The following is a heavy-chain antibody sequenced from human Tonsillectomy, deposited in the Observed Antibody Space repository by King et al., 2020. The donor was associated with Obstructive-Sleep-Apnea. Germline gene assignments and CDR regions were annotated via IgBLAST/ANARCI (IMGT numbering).Heavy chain of an antibody. CDR1: GFTFRNAL. D-gene: IGHD6-13*01. V-gene: IGHV3-15*01. J-gene: IGHJ4*02. CDR2: INSKTDCGTT. Sequence: VQLVDSGGGLVKPGGSLRLSCAASGFTFRNALWSRVRQAPGKGLEWVGRINSKTDCGTTGYAAPGKGRFTISSDDSKNTLYLQMNSLKTEDTAVYYCTTAAANPRWGQGTLVTVSS. CDR3: TTAAANPR.